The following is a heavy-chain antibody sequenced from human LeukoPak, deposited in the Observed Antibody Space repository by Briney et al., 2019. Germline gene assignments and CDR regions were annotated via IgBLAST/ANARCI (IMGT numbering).Heavy chain of an antibody. CDR2: IFFTGDT. CDR1: GGSISTYY. D-gene: IGHD2-8*02. J-gene: IGHJ4*02. Sequence: SETLSLTCSVSGGSISTYYWSWFRQSPGKGLEWIGYIFFTGDTKHNPSLPGRVTISTDNFRQLSLTLTSVTAADTAVYYCARKQSISGGFDSWGQGSLVTVSS. V-gene: IGHV4-59*01. CDR3: ARKQSISGGFDS.